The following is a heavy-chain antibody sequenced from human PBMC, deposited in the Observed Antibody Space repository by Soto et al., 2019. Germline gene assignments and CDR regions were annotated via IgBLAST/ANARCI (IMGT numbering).Heavy chain of an antibody. D-gene: IGHD4-17*01. CDR1: GFSLSTSGLG. CDR3: AYKKVTTDFDY. Sequence: QITLKESGPTLVKPTQTLTLTCTFSGFSLSTSGLGVGWIRQPPGEALEWLALFYWDDDKRYSPSLKSRLTITKDTSRNQVVLTMTNVAPVDTATYYCAYKKVTTDFDYWGPGTLVTVSS. CDR2: FYWDDDK. J-gene: IGHJ4*02. V-gene: IGHV2-5*02.